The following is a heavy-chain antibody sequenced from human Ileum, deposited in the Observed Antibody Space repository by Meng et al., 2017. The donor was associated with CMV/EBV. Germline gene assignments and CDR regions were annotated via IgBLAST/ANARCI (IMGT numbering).Heavy chain of an antibody. Sequence: QAPLRGSGPGLVKPSETLSLTCTISSASITPYYWNWIRQPAGKGLEWIGRIYTGGPTDYNPSLKSRVTMSVDMSKNQFFLNLSSVTAADTAVYYCARGQTVRGFEYWGLGSLVTVSS. CDR3: ARGQTVRGFEY. CDR2: IYTGGPT. V-gene: IGHV4-4*07. J-gene: IGHJ4*02. D-gene: IGHD3-10*01. CDR1: SASITPYY.